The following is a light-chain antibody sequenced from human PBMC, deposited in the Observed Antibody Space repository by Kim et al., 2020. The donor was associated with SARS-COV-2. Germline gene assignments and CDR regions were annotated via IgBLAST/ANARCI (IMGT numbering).Light chain of an antibody. V-gene: IGKV1-27*01. J-gene: IGKJ4*01. CDR1: QAIKNY. Sequence: ADVEDRVTITCRWSQAIKNYLAWYQQSPGRAPKLLIYDISTLRSGVPSQFRGSGSGTEFTLTISSLQPEDVRIYYCQKYTSTPLTFGGGTKVDIK. CDR2: DIS. CDR3: QKYTSTPLT.